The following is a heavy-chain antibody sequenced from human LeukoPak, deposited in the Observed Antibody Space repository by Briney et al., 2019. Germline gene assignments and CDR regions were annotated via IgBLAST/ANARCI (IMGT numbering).Heavy chain of an antibody. V-gene: IGHV1-8*01. CDR2: MNPNSGNT. D-gene: IGHD3-10*02. CDR1: GYTFTSYD. J-gene: IGHJ5*02. Sequence: ASVKVSCKASGYTFTSYDINWVRQATGQGLEWMGWMNPNSGNTGCAQKFQGRVTMTRNTSISTAYMELSSLRSEDTAVYYCARVPVRMLGFRWFDPWGQGTLVTVSS. CDR3: ARVPVRMLGFRWFDP.